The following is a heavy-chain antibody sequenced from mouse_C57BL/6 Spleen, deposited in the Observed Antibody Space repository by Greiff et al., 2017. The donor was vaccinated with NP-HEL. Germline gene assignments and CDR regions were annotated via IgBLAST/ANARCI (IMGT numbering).Heavy chain of an antibody. Sequence: VHLVESGPGLVAPSQSLSITCTVSGFSLTSYAISWVRQPPGKGLEWLGVIWTGGGTNYNSALKSRLSISKDNSKSQVFLKMNSLQTDDTARYYCARRSDGYYDYAMDYWGQGTSVTVSS. CDR1: GFSLTSYA. CDR2: IWTGGGT. V-gene: IGHV2-9-1*01. CDR3: ARRSDGYYDYAMDY. D-gene: IGHD2-3*01. J-gene: IGHJ4*01.